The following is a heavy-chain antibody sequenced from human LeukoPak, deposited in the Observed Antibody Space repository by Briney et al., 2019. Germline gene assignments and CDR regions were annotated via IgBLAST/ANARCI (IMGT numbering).Heavy chain of an antibody. D-gene: IGHD4-23*01. CDR2: IWYDGSNK. J-gene: IGHJ6*02. CDR3: ARDQDYGGYYYGMDV. CDR1: GFTFSSYG. V-gene: IGHV3-33*01. Sequence: GRSLRLSCAASGFTFSSYGMHWVRQAPGKGLEWVAVIWYDGSNKYYADSVKGRFTISRDNAKNSLYLQMNSLRAEDTAVYYCARDQDYGGYYYGMDVWGQGTTVTVSS.